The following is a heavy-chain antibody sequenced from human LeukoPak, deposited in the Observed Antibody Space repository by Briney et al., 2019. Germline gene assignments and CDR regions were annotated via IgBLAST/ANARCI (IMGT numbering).Heavy chain of an antibody. CDR3: AKDSGIVVVPAAIWDD. CDR1: GFTFSRYW. J-gene: IGHJ3*01. V-gene: IGHV3-7*03. D-gene: IGHD2-2*01. Sequence: GGSLRLSCAASGFTFSRYWMSWVGQAPGKGLEWVANIKQDGREKYYVDCVKGRFTISRDNSKNTLYLQMNSLRAEDTAVYYCAKDSGIVVVPAAIWDDWGQGTMVTVSS. CDR2: IKQDGREK.